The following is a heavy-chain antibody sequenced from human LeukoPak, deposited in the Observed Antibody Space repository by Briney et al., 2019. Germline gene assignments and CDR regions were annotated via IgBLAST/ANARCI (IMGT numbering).Heavy chain of an antibody. CDR1: GFTFSGYT. CDR2: ISSSSSYI. J-gene: IGHJ4*02. CDR3: ARDRTGDFDY. Sequence: GGSLRLSCAASGFTFSGYTMNWVRQAPGKGLEWVSSISSSSSYIYYADSVKGRFTISRDNAKNSLYLQMNSLRVEDTAVYYCARDRTGDFDYWGQGTLASVSS. V-gene: IGHV3-21*01.